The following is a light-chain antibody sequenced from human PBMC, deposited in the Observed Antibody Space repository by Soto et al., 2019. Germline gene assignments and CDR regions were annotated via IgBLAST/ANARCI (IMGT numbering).Light chain of an antibody. CDR2: GAS. Sequence: EIVLTQSPGTLSLSPGERATLSCRASQSVSSSYLAWYQQKPCQSPRLLLYGASSRATGIPDRFSGSGSGTDFSLTISRLEPEDFAVYYCQQYGSSPLTFGQGTKVEIK. CDR1: QSVSSSY. CDR3: QQYGSSPLT. V-gene: IGKV3-20*01. J-gene: IGKJ1*01.